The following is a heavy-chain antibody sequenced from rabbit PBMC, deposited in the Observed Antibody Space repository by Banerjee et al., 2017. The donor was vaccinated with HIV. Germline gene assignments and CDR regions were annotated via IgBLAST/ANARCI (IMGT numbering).Heavy chain of an antibody. CDR2: ICNSDAKS. J-gene: IGHJ4*01. Sequence: QEQLVESGGDLVKPGASLTLTCTASGFSFSSGYDMCWVRQAPGKGPEWIACICNSDAKSYYASWAKGRFTISKTSSTTVTLQMTSLTAADTATYFCARSAGVGGYAYADLWGPGTLVTVS. D-gene: IGHD6-1*01. CDR3: ARSAGVGGYAYADL. V-gene: IGHV1S45*01. CDR1: GFSFSSGYD.